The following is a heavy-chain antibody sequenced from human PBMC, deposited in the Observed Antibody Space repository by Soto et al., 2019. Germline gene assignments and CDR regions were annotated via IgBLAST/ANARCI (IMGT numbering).Heavy chain of an antibody. Sequence: HPGGSLRLSCEASGFSFSSYGMYWVRQAPGKGLEWVAIIWYDATNKYYEDSVKGRLTISRDNSKNTLYLQMNSLRAEDTAMYYCARDTRIYSSGWYNYYGMDVWGQGTTVTVSS. J-gene: IGHJ6*02. CDR2: IWYDATNK. D-gene: IGHD6-19*01. CDR1: GFSFSSYG. CDR3: ARDTRIYSSGWYNYYGMDV. V-gene: IGHV3-33*07.